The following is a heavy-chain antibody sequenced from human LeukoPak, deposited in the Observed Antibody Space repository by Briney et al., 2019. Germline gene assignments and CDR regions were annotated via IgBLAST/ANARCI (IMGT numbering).Heavy chain of an antibody. Sequence: GGSLRLSCAGSGFTFGTNSMSWVRQAPGKGLEWISYISSGGSTIYYADSVKGRFTISRDNAKNSLYRQMNSLRAEDTAVYYCARDGGGYSYGVACWGQGTLVTVSS. D-gene: IGHD5-18*01. CDR2: ISSGGSTI. J-gene: IGHJ4*02. V-gene: IGHV3-48*01. CDR1: GFTFGTNS. CDR3: ARDGGGYSYGVAC.